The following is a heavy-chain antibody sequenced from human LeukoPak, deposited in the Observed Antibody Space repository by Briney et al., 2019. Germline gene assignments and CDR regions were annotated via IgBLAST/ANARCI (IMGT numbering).Heavy chain of an antibody. J-gene: IGHJ4*02. CDR1: GFTFSSCW. V-gene: IGHV3-7*01. Sequence: PGGSLRLSCAASGFTFSSCWMSWVRQAPGKGLEWVANIKQDGSEKYYVGSVRGRFTISRDNAKNSLYLQMNSLRAEDTAVYYCAIIRFLEWLSDDYWGQGTLVTVSS. D-gene: IGHD3-3*01. CDR3: AIIRFLEWLSDDY. CDR2: IKQDGSEK.